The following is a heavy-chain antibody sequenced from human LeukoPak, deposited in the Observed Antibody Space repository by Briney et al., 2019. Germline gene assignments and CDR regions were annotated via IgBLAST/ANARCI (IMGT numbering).Heavy chain of an antibody. CDR3: ARGRGDSNDYVGFTFSYSSGYSYFDY. J-gene: IGHJ4*02. V-gene: IGHV4-34*01. Sequence: SETLSLTCAVYGGSFSGYYWSWIRQPPGKGLEWLGEINHSGSTNYNPSLKSRVTISVDTSKNQFSLKLSSVTAADTAVYYCARGRGDSNDYVGFTFSYSSGYSYFDYWGQGTLVTVSS. CDR2: INHSGST. CDR1: GGSFSGYY. D-gene: IGHD3-22*01.